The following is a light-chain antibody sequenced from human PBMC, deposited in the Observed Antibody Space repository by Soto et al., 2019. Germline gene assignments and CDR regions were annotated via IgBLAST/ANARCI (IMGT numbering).Light chain of an antibody. Sequence: DIQMTQSPSTLSASVGDRVTITCRASQSISSWLAWYQQKPGKAPKLLIYKASSLESGVPSRFSGSGSGTEFNLTISSLQPDDVATYYCQQYNSYSLFTFGGGTKVEIK. V-gene: IGKV1-5*03. J-gene: IGKJ4*01. CDR1: QSISSW. CDR3: QQYNSYSLFT. CDR2: KAS.